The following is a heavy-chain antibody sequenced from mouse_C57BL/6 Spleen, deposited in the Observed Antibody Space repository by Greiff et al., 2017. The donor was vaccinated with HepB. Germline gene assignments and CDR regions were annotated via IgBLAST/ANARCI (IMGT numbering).Heavy chain of an antibody. Sequence: QVQLQQPGAELVRPGSSVKLSCKASGYTFTSYWMDWVKQRPGQGLEWIGNIYPSDSETHYNQKFKDKATLTVDKSSSTAYMQLSSLTSEDSAVYYCARVIYYGTLWDKRDYWGQGTTLTVSS. CDR3: ARVIYYGTLWDKRDY. J-gene: IGHJ2*01. CDR2: IYPSDSET. D-gene: IGHD2-1*01. CDR1: GYTFTSYW. V-gene: IGHV1-61*01.